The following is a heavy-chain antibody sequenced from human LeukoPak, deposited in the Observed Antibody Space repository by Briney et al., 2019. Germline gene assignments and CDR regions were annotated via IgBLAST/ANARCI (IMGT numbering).Heavy chain of an antibody. CDR2: INGDVTHK. D-gene: IGHD2-8*01. Sequence: GGSLRLSCAASGFTFTSFWMHWVRPAPGKGLMWVSRINGDVTHKDYAESAKGRITTSRDNAKRTVYLQMNSLRDEDTAVCDCARAAANGASFYGLWGQGTLVTVSS. CDR3: ARAAANGASFYGL. V-gene: IGHV3-74*01. CDR1: GFTFTSFW. J-gene: IGHJ4*02.